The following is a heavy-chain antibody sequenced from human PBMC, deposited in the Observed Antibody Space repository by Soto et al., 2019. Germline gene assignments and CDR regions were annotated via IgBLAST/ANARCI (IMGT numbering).Heavy chain of an antibody. CDR1: GGSFSGYY. CDR3: ARAAIMITFGGIYYYYGMDV. Sequence: SETLSLTCTVYGGSFSGYYWSWIRQPPGKGLEWIGEINHSGSTNYNPSLKSRVTISVDTSKNQFSLKLSSVTAADTAVYYCARAAIMITFGGIYYYYGMDVWGQGTTVTVSS. V-gene: IGHV4-34*01. J-gene: IGHJ6*02. D-gene: IGHD3-16*01. CDR2: INHSGST.